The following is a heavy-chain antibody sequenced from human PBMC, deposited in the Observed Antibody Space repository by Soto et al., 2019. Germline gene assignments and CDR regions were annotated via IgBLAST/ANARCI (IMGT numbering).Heavy chain of an antibody. CDR1: GGSISSSSYY. CDR2: IYYSGST. CDR3: ASIYGDYVDY. Sequence: SETLSLTCTVSGGSISSSSYYWGWIRQPPGKGLEWIGSIYYSGSTYYNPSLKSRVTISVDTSKNQFSLKLSSVTAADTAVYYCASIYGDYVDYWGQGTLVTVSS. J-gene: IGHJ4*02. V-gene: IGHV4-39*01. D-gene: IGHD4-17*01.